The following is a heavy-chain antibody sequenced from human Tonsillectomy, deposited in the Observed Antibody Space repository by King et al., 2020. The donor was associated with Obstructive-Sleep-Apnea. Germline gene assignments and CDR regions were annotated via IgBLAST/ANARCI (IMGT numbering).Heavy chain of an antibody. CDR3: AKSRWFGDPMGGGFDY. J-gene: IGHJ4*02. CDR2: ISWDGGST. D-gene: IGHD3-10*01. Sequence: VQLVESGGVVVQPGGSLRLSCAASGFTFDDYAMHWVRQAPGKGLEWVSLISWDGGSTYYADSVKGRFTISRDNSKNSLYLQMNSLRAEDTALYYCAKSRWFGDPMGGGFDYWGQGTLVTVSS. V-gene: IGHV3-43D*03. CDR1: GFTFDDYA.